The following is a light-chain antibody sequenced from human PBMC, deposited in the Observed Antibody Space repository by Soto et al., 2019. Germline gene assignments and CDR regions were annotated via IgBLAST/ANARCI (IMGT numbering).Light chain of an antibody. CDR2: AAS. V-gene: IGKV1-17*01. Sequence: DIQMTQSPSSLSASVGDRVTNTCRASQVISNDLGWYQQKPGQAPKRLIYAASSLQSGVPSRFSGSGSGTEFSLTISSLQPEDFATYYCLHHNDFPWTFGQGTKVEVK. CDR1: QVISND. CDR3: LHHNDFPWT. J-gene: IGKJ1*01.